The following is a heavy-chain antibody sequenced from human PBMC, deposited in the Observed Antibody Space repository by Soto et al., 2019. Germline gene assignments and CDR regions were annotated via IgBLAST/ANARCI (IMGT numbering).Heavy chain of an antibody. CDR1: GGSISSGGYY. D-gene: IGHD2-8*01. CDR2: IYYGGST. CDR3: ARKHPPHGYAFDY. J-gene: IGHJ4*02. Sequence: QVQLQESGPGLVKPSQTLSLTCTVSGGSISSGGYYWSWIRQHPGKGLEWIGYIYYGGSTSHNPSLKIRVTLAVDTSKNQFSLKLSPVTAADRAVYYCARKHPPHGYAFDYWGQGTLVTVSS. V-gene: IGHV4-31*03.